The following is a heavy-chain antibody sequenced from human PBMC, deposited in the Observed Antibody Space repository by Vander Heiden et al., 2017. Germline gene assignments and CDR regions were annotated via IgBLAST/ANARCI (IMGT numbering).Heavy chain of an antibody. CDR3: AKAAILGGYYYYGMDV. CDR2: ISGSGDGT. V-gene: IGHV3-23*01. Sequence: EVQLLESGGGLVQPGGSLRLSCAASGFTFSSCARSWVRQAPGKGLEWVSAISGSGDGTYYADSVKGRFTISRDNSKNTLYMQMNSLRAEDTAVYYCAKAAILGGYYYYGMDVWGQGTTVTVSS. J-gene: IGHJ6*02. CDR1: GFTFSSCA.